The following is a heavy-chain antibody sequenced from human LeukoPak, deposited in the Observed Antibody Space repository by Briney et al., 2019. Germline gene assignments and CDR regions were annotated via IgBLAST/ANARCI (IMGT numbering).Heavy chain of an antibody. CDR2: IYTSGST. Sequence: PSQTPSLTCTVSGGSISSGSYYWSWIRQPAGKGLEWIGRIYTSGSTNYNPSLKSRVTISVDTSKNQFSLKLSSVTAADTAVYYCARAPLWFGELPSDYWGQGTLVTVSS. V-gene: IGHV4-61*02. CDR3: ARAPLWFGELPSDY. CDR1: GGSISSGSYY. D-gene: IGHD3-10*01. J-gene: IGHJ4*02.